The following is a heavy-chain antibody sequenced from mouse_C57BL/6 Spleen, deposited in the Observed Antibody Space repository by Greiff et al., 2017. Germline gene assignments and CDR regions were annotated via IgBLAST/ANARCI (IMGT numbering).Heavy chain of an antibody. CDR1: GYSFTDYN. D-gene: IGHD2-14*01. CDR3: ARWGIGAPNAMDY. J-gene: IGHJ4*01. CDR2: INPNYGTT. Sequence: VQLQQSGPELVKPGASVKISCKASGYSFTDYNMNWVKQSNGKSLEWIGVINPNYGTTSYNQKLKGKATLTVDKSSSTAYMQLNSLTSADSAVYFCARWGIGAPNAMDYWGQGTSVTVSS. V-gene: IGHV1-39*01.